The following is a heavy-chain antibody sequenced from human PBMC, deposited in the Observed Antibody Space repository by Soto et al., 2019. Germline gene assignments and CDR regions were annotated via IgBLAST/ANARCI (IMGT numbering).Heavy chain of an antibody. CDR3: ARMFYYSSVYWFDP. J-gene: IGHJ5*02. CDR1: GFTLSDYY. V-gene: IGHV3-72*01. Sequence: EVQLVESGGGLVQPGGSLRLSCAASGFTLSDYYMDWVRQAPGKGLEWVGRTRNKANSYTTEYAAAVKGRFTISRDDSKNSLYLQMNSLKTEDTAVYYCARMFYYSSVYWFDPWGQGTLVTVSS. D-gene: IGHD3-22*01. CDR2: TRNKANSYTT.